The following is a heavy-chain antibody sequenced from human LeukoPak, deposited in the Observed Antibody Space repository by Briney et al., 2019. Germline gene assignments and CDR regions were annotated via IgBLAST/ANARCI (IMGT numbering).Heavy chain of an antibody. CDR2: IWYDGSNK. V-gene: IGHV3-33*01. Sequence: GGSLRLSCAASGFTFSSYGMHWVRQAPGKGLEWVAVIWYDGSNKYYADSVKGRFTISRDNSKNTLYLQMNSLRAEDTAVYYCARERIVGATTLDYWGQGTLVTVSS. CDR1: GFTFSSYG. CDR3: ARERIVGATTLDY. J-gene: IGHJ4*02. D-gene: IGHD1-26*01.